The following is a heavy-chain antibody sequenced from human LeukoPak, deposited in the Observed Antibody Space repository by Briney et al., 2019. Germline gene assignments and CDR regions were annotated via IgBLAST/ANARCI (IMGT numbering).Heavy chain of an antibody. J-gene: IGHJ4*02. V-gene: IGHV3-53*01. CDR1: GFTVSSNY. CDR2: IYSGGST. Sequence: PGGSLRLSCAASGFTVSSNYMSWVRQAPGKGLEWVSVIYSGGSTYYADSVKGRFTISRDNSKNTLYLQMNSLRAEDTAVYYCARDRTQRVGELGYYFDYWGQGTLVTVSS. D-gene: IGHD3-10*01. CDR3: ARDRTQRVGELGYYFDY.